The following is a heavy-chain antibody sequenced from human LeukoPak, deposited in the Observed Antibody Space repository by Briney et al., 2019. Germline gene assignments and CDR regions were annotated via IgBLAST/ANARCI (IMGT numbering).Heavy chain of an antibody. CDR2: IWYDGSNK. CDR3: AKAPYSSGWPFDY. Sequence: QPGRSLRLSCAASGFTFSSYGMHWVRQAPGKGLEWVAVIWYDGSNKYYADSVKGRFTISRDNSKNTLYLQMNSLRAEDTAVYYCAKAPYSSGWPFDYWGQGTLVTVSS. CDR1: GFTFSSYG. V-gene: IGHV3-33*06. D-gene: IGHD6-19*01. J-gene: IGHJ4*02.